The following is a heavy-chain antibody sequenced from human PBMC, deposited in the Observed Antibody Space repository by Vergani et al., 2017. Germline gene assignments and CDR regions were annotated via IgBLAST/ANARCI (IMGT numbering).Heavy chain of an antibody. D-gene: IGHD4-23*01. J-gene: IGHJ4*02. CDR1: GFTFSSYA. CDR3: AKDHGGAEAYYFDY. CDR2: ISGSGGST. Sequence: EVQLLESGGGLVQPGGSLRLSCAASGFTFSSYAMSWVSAISGSGGSTYYADSVKGRFTISRDNSKNTLYLQMNSLRAEDTAVYYCAKDHGGAEAYYFDYWGQGTLVTVSS. V-gene: IGHV3-23*01.